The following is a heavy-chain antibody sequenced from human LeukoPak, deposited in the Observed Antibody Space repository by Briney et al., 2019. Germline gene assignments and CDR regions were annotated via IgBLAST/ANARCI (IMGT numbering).Heavy chain of an antibody. D-gene: IGHD6-19*01. V-gene: IGHV4-30-2*01. CDR3: ARRRAGRDWFDP. CDR2: IYHSGST. J-gene: IGHJ5*02. CDR1: GGSISSGGYS. Sequence: SETLSLTCAVSGGSISSGGYSWSWIRQPPGKGLEWIGYIYHSGSTYYNPSLKSRVTISVDRSKNQFSLKLSSVTATDTAVYYCARRRAGRDWFDPWGQGTLVTVSS.